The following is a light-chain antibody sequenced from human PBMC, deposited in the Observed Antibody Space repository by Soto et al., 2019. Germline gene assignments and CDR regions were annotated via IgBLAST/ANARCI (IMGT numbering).Light chain of an antibody. J-gene: IGKJ1*01. CDR3: QQYNGYSTWT. CDR1: QSVSSSY. CDR2: GVS. Sequence: EIVLTQSPGTLSLSPGERATLSCRASQSVSSSYLAWYQQKPGQAPRLLIYGVSTRATGIPARFSGSGSGTEFTLTISSLQPDDFATYYCQQYNGYSTWTFGQGTKVDIK. V-gene: IGKV3-20*01.